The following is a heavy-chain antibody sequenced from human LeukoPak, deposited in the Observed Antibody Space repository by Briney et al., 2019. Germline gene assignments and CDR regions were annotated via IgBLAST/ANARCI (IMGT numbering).Heavy chain of an antibody. CDR2: IYTSGST. CDR1: GGSISSYY. Sequence: SETLSLTCTVSGGSISSYYWSWIRQPAGKGLEWIGRIYTSGSTNYNPSLKSRVTMSVDTSKNQFSLKLSSVTAADTAVYYCARVKALWFGESYWFDPWGQGTLVTVSS. V-gene: IGHV4-4*07. J-gene: IGHJ5*02. CDR3: ARVKALWFGESYWFDP. D-gene: IGHD3-10*01.